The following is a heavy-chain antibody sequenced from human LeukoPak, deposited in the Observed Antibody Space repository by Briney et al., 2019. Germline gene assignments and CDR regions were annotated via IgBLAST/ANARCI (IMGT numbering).Heavy chain of an antibody. Sequence: SGGSLRLSCAASGFTFSSYGMNWVRQAPGKGLEWVSAITGSGGSTYYADSVKGRFTISRDDSKNTLYLQMNSLRAEDTAVYYCAKDHWRRSSGGFDYWGQGTLVTVSS. D-gene: IGHD6-6*01. CDR1: GFTFSSYG. CDR3: AKDHWRRSSGGFDY. J-gene: IGHJ4*02. CDR2: ITGSGGST. V-gene: IGHV3-23*01.